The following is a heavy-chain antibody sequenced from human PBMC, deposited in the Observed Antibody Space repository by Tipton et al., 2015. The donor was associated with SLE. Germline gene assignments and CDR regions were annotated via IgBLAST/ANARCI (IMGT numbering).Heavy chain of an antibody. CDR3: ARRTSGYAPDY. D-gene: IGHD5-12*01. J-gene: IGHJ4*02. CDR2: IDYSGRT. Sequence: GLVKPSETLSLTCGVSGFSISSGYYWGWFRQPPGKGLEWIGSIDYSGRTYYTPSLKSQVTISVDTSKNQFSLKLSSVTAADTAFYYCARRTSGYAPDYWGQGTLVTVSS. CDR1: GFSISSGYY. V-gene: IGHV4-38-2*01.